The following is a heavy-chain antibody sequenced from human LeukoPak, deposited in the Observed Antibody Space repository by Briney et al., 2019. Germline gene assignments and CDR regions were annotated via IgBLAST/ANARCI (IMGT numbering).Heavy chain of an antibody. J-gene: IGHJ4*02. D-gene: IGHD6-19*01. CDR3: VRDKGAVAGSAIFDY. CDR1: GLTFRTYS. CDR2: ITSSSTYI. Sequence: PGGSLRLSCAASGLTFRTYSMNWVRQAPGKGLEWVSAITSSSTYIFYADSVKGRFTISRDNAKDSLALQMNSLRAEDTAVYYCVRDKGAVAGSAIFDYWGQGSLVIVSS. V-gene: IGHV3-21*01.